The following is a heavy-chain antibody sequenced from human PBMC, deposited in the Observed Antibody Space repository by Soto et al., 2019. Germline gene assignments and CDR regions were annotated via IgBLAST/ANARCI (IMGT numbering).Heavy chain of an antibody. J-gene: IGHJ4*02. V-gene: IGHV3-30*18. CDR1: GFTFSSYG. CDR3: AKDRRAGTIFGVVTPELDY. Sequence: PGGSLRLSCAASGFTFSSYGMHWVRQAPGKGLEWVAVISYDGSNKYYADSVKGRFTISRDNSKNTLYLQMNSLRAEDTAVYYCAKDRRAGTIFGVVTPELDYWGQGTLVTVS. D-gene: IGHD3-3*01. CDR2: ISYDGSNK.